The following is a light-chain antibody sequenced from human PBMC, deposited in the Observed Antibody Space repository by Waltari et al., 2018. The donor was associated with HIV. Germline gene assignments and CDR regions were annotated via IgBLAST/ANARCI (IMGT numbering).Light chain of an antibody. CDR2: GAS. CDR3: QQYGSSREYT. CDR1: QSVSRNF. Sequence: EIVLTQSPGPLSLSPGERATLSCRASQSVSRNFLAWYHQKPGQAPRLLIYGASTRAPGIPDRFSGTGSGTDFTLTISRLEPEDFGVFYCQQYGSSREYTFGQGTKLEIK. J-gene: IGKJ2*01. V-gene: IGKV3-20*01.